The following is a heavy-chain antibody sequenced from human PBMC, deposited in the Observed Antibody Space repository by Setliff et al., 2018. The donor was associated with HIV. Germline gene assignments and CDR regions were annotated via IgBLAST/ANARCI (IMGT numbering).Heavy chain of an antibody. CDR3: VKDIDSEDWR. CDR2: INPNSGGT. D-gene: IGHD3-22*01. V-gene: IGHV1-2*02. Sequence: ASVKVSCKAYGYTFTAYYMHWVRQAPGQGLEWMGWINPNSGGTNLAQRFQGRVTMTRDTSIATAYMELLRPEDTAVYYCVKDIDSEDWRWGQGTLVTVSS. J-gene: IGHJ4*02. CDR1: GYTFTAYY.